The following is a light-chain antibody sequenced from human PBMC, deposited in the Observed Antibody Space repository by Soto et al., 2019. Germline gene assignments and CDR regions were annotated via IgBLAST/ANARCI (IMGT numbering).Light chain of an antibody. V-gene: IGLV2-23*01. CDR2: EGI. J-gene: IGLJ1*01. CDR3: CSDVGATTYG. CDR1: SSNIGGYNV. Sequence: QSALTQPASVSGSPGQSITISCSGTSSNIGGYNVVSWYQQHPGKAPKVIVYEGIKRPSGVSDRVSGSTSGSTASLTISGLQDEDEAEYYCCSDVGATTYGFGSGTKLTVL.